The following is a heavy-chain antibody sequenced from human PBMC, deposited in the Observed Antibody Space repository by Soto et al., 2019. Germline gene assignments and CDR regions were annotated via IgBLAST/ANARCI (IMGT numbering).Heavy chain of an antibody. Sequence: SETLSLTCAVYGGSFSGYYWSWIRQPLGKGLEWIGETNHSGSTNYNPSLKSRVTISVDTSKTQFSLKLSSVTAADTAVYYCAWRGYYYGMDVWGQGTTVTVSS. CDR3: AWRGYYYGMDV. CDR1: GGSFSGYY. CDR2: TNHSGST. V-gene: IGHV4-34*01. J-gene: IGHJ6*02.